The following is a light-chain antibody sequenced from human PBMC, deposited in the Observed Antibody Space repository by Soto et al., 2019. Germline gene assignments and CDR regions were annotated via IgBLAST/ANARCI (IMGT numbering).Light chain of an antibody. J-gene: IGKJ5*01. CDR1: QSLLHSNGYNY. CDR3: MQALQTPQIT. CDR2: LGS. Sequence: DIVMTQSPLSLPVTPGEPASISCRSSQSLLHSNGYNYLDWYLQKPGQSPQLLIYLGSNRASGVPDRFSGSRSGTDFTLKISRVEAEDVGVYYCMQALQTPQITFGQGTRLEIK. V-gene: IGKV2-28*01.